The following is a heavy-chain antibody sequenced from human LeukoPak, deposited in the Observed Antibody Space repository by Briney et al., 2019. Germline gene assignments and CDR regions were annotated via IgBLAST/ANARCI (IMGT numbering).Heavy chain of an antibody. CDR3: ARHSRTSGWPRFDY. CDR1: GGSISSYY. J-gene: IGHJ4*02. Sequence: SETLSLTCTVSGGSISSYYWSWIRQPPGKGLEWIGYIYYSGSTNYNPSLKSRVTISVDTSKNQFPLKLSSVTAADTAVYYCARHSRTSGWPRFDYWGQGTLVTVSS. V-gene: IGHV4-59*08. D-gene: IGHD6-19*01. CDR2: IYYSGST.